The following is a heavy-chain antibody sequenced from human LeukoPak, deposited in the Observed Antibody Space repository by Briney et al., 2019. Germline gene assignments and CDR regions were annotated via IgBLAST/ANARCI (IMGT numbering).Heavy chain of an antibody. J-gene: IGHJ4*02. Sequence: GGSLRLSCAASGFTFDDYAMHWVRQAPGKGLEWVSGISWNSGSIGYADSVKGRFTISRDNAKNSLYLQMNSLRAEYTALYYCAKEAGKNWDNFDYWGQGTLVTVSS. D-gene: IGHD1/OR15-1a*01. CDR3: AKEAGKNWDNFDY. CDR1: GFTFDDYA. CDR2: ISWNSGSI. V-gene: IGHV3-9*01.